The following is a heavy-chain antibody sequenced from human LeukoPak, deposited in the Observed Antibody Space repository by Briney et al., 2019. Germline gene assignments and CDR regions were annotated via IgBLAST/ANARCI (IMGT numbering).Heavy chain of an antibody. Sequence: PGGSLRLSCAASGFTLSSYAMSWVRQAPGKGLERVSSISGSGGSTYFADSVKGRFTISRDNSKNTLYLQMNSLRAEDTAVYYCAKRRGLELLYYYYMDVWGKGTTVTVSS. J-gene: IGHJ6*03. CDR2: ISGSGGST. D-gene: IGHD1-7*01. CDR1: GFTLSSYA. V-gene: IGHV3-23*01. CDR3: AKRRGLELLYYYYMDV.